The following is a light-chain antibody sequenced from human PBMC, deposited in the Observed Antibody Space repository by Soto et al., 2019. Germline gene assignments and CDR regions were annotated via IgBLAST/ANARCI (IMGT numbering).Light chain of an antibody. Sequence: IVLTQSPGTLSLSPGERATLSCGASQRVTSNYLAWYQQKPGQAPRLLIFGASTRATGIPDRFSGSGSGTDFTLTISRLEPEDFAVYYCQHYYTSYTTFGQGTKVDNK. CDR2: GAS. V-gene: IGKV3-20*01. J-gene: IGKJ1*01. CDR3: QHYYTSYTT. CDR1: QRVTSNY.